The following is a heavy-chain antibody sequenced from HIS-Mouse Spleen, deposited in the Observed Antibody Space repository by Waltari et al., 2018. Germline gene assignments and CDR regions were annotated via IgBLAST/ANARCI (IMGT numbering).Heavy chain of an antibody. CDR1: GGSIRSSSSY. D-gene: IGHD6-13*01. CDR2: IYYSGST. Sequence: QLQLQESGPGLVKPSETLSLTCPVSGGSIRSSSSYWGWIRPPPGKGLGWIWSIYYSGSTYYNPSLKSRVTISVETSKNQFALKLSSVTAADTAVYYCAREIPYSSSWYDWYFDLWGRGTLVTVSS. J-gene: IGHJ2*01. V-gene: IGHV4-39*07. CDR3: AREIPYSSSWYDWYFDL.